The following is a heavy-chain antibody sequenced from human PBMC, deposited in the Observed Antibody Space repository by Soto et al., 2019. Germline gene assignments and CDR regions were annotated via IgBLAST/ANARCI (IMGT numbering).Heavy chain of an antibody. CDR1: GFNFRGYW. V-gene: IGHV3-7*01. CDR2: MNEDGSEI. D-gene: IGHD2-2*01. Sequence: EVQLVESGGALVQPGGSLRISCVVSGFNFRGYWMSWVRQAPGKGLEWVATMNEDGSEIYYVGSVKGRFAISRDNDENSLHLQMNSVSAEDTGVYFCARDVGFDYANWGQGTLVTVSS. CDR3: ARDVGFDYAN. J-gene: IGHJ4*02.